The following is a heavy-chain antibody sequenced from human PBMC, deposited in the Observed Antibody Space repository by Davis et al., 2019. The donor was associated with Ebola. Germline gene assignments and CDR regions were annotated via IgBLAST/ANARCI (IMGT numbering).Heavy chain of an antibody. J-gene: IGHJ6*02. Sequence: GESLKISCAASGFTFSSYWMSWVRQAPGKGLEWVANIKQDGSEKYYVDSVKGRFTISRDNAKNSLYLQMNSLRAEDTAVYYCARDHIVVVPAAILYYYYGMDVWGQGTTVTVSS. CDR3: ARDHIVVVPAAILYYYYGMDV. CDR2: IKQDGSEK. V-gene: IGHV3-7*03. CDR1: GFTFSSYW. D-gene: IGHD2-2*02.